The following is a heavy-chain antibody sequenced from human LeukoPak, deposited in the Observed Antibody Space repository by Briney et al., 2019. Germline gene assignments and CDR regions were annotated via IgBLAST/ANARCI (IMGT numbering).Heavy chain of an antibody. CDR1: GFTFSTYW. J-gene: IGHJ4*02. Sequence: GGSLRLSCAASGFTFSTYWMSWVRQAPGKGLEWVASLKEDGSEKYYVDSVKGRFTISRDNDKNSLYLQMNSLRAEDTAVYYCARRSGVDCWGQGTLVTVSS. V-gene: IGHV3-7*03. CDR3: ARRSGVDC. CDR2: LKEDGSEK. D-gene: IGHD1-1*01.